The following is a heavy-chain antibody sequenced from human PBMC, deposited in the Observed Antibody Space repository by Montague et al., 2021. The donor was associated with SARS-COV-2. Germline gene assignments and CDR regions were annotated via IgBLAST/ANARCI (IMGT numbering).Heavy chain of an antibody. J-gene: IGHJ3*02. Sequence: SETLSLTCAVYGGSFSGYYWSWIRQPPGKGLEWIGEINHSGSTKYNPSLKSRVTISVDTSKNQFSLKLSSVTAADTAVYYCARFPTSYYYDSKAAPATLDAFDIWGQGTMVTVSS. D-gene: IGHD3-22*01. V-gene: IGHV4-34*01. CDR2: INHSGST. CDR1: GGSFSGYY. CDR3: ARFPTSYYYDSKAAPATLDAFDI.